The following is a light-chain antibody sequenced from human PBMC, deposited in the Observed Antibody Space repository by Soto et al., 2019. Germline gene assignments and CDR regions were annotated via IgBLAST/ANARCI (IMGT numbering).Light chain of an antibody. CDR2: GNS. J-gene: IGLJ2*01. CDR1: SSNIGAGYD. Sequence: QLVLTQPPSVSGAPGQRVTISCTGSSSNIGAGYDVHWYQQLPGTAPKLLIYGNSNRPSGVPDRFSGYKSGTSASLAINGLQAEDEADYYCQSYDSSLSGSVFGGGTKLTVL. CDR3: QSYDSSLSGSV. V-gene: IGLV1-40*01.